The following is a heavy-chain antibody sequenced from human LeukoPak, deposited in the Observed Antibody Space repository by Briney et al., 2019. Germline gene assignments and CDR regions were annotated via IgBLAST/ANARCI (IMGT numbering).Heavy chain of an antibody. CDR2: ISSSSSHI. Sequence: PGGSLRLSCAASGFTFSSYSINWVRQAPGKGLEWVSSISSSSSHIYYADSVKGRFTISRDNAKNTLYLQMNSLRAEDTAVYYCTRDTFGARDSWGQGTLVTVSS. CDR3: TRDTFGARDS. CDR1: GFTFSSYS. D-gene: IGHD3-10*01. V-gene: IGHV3-21*01. J-gene: IGHJ4*02.